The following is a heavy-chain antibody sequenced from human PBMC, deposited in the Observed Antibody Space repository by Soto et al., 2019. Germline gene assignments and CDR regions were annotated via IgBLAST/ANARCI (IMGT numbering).Heavy chain of an antibody. D-gene: IGHD3-22*01. Sequence: QITLKESGPTLVKPTQTLTLTCTFSGFSLSTSGVGVAWIRQPPGKALEWLALIYWDDDKRYSPSLKSRLTVTKXXSXTXXVLTMTNVDPVDTATYYCAHTSDDTSAHYSWYFDLWGRGTPVTVSS. V-gene: IGHV2-5*02. J-gene: IGHJ2*01. CDR1: GFSLSTSGVG. CDR2: IYWDDDK. CDR3: AHTSDDTSAHYSWYFDL.